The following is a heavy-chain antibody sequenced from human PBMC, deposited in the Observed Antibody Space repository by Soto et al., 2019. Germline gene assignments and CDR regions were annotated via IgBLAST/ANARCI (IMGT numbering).Heavy chain of an antibody. J-gene: IGHJ4*02. CDR1: GFTFSSYG. Sequence: QVQLVESGGGVVQPGRSLRLSCAASGFTFSSYGMHWVRQAPGKGLEWVAVIWYDGSNKYYADSVKGRFTISRDNSKNTLYLQMNSLRAEDTAVYYCARDSGKDSSGWYYFDYWGQGTLVTVSS. CDR3: ARDSGKDSSGWYYFDY. D-gene: IGHD6-19*01. CDR2: IWYDGSNK. V-gene: IGHV3-33*01.